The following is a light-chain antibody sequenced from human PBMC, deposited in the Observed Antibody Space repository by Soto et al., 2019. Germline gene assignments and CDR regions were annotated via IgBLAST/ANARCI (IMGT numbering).Light chain of an antibody. V-gene: IGKV3-11*01. CDR1: RSVSSY. J-gene: IGKJ2*01. Sequence: EIVLTQSPATLSLSPGERAPLSCRASRSVSSYLAWYQQKPGQAPRLLIYDVSYRATGIPARFSASGSGTDFTLTISRLEPEDFAVYYCQQYGTSPYTFGQGTKVDI. CDR3: QQYGTSPYT. CDR2: DVS.